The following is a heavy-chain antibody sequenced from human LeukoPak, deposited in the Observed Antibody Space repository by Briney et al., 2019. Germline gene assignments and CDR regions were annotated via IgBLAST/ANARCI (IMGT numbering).Heavy chain of an antibody. CDR2: IYYSGNT. V-gene: IGHV4-39*07. Sequence: SETLSPTCTVSGDSISNTNYYWGWIRQPPGKGLKWIASIYYSGNTYYNPSLKSRLTISVDTSKNQFSLKLTSVTAADTAVYYCASFWEVRQWLGPDSWGQGTLVTVSS. CDR3: ASFWEVRQWLGPDS. J-gene: IGHJ4*02. D-gene: IGHD6-19*01. CDR1: GDSISNTNYY.